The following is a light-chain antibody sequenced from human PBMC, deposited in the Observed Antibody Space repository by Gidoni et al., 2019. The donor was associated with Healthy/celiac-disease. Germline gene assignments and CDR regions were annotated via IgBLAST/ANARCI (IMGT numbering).Light chain of an antibody. CDR1: QSVSSN. J-gene: IGKJ4*01. CDR3: QQYNNWPPNT. Sequence: EIVMTQSPATLSVSPGERATLSCRASQSVSSNLAWYQQKPGQAPRLLIYGASTRATGIPARLSGSGSGTEFTLTISSLQSEDFEVYYCQQYNNWPPNTFGGGTKVEIK. V-gene: IGKV3-15*01. CDR2: GAS.